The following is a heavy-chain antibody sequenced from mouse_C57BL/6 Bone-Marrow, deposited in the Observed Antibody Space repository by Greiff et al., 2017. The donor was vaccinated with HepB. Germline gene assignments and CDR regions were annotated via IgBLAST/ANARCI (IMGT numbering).Heavy chain of an antibody. D-gene: IGHD1-1*01. J-gene: IGHJ4*01. V-gene: IGHV5-17*01. CDR1: GFTFSDYG. CDR3: ARPPYYYGSSYVAMDY. Sequence: DVKLVESGGGLVKPGGSLKLSCAASGFTFSDYGMHWVRQAPEKGLEWVAYISSGSSTIYYADTVKGRFTISRDNAKNTLFLQMTSLRSEDTAMYYCARPPYYYGSSYVAMDYWGQGTSVTVSS. CDR2: ISSGSSTI.